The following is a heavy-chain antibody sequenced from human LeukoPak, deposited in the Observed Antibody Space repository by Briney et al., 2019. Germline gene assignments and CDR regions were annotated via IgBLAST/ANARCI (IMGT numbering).Heavy chain of an antibody. CDR1: GFTFSSYE. CDR2: ISSSGSII. Sequence: GGSLRLSCAASGFTFSSYEMSWVRQAPGKGLEWVSYISSSGSIIYYADSVKGRFTISRDNAKNSLYLQMNSLRAEDTAVYYCARVLRFLEWFDYWGQGTLVTVSS. V-gene: IGHV3-48*03. J-gene: IGHJ4*02. D-gene: IGHD3-3*01. CDR3: ARVLRFLEWFDY.